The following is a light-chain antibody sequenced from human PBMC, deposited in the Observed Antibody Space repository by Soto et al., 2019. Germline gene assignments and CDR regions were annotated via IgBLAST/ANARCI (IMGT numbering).Light chain of an antibody. V-gene: IGKV1-39*01. CDR2: DAS. Sequence: DIQMTQSPSPLSASVGDRVTITCRASQSISSWLAWYQQKPGKAPKFLIYDASNLQSGVPSRFSGGGSGTDFTLTISSLQPEDFATYYCQQSYSTPRTFGQGTKVDIK. CDR3: QQSYSTPRT. CDR1: QSISSW. J-gene: IGKJ1*01.